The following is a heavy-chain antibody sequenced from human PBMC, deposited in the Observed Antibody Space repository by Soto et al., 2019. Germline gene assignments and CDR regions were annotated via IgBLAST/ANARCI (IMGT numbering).Heavy chain of an antibody. Sequence: QLQLQESGPGLVKPSETLSLTCTVSGGSISSSSYYWGWIRQPPGKGLEWIGSIYYSGSTYYNPSLKSRVTISVDTSKNQFSLKLSSVTAADTAVYYCARHVGLAAAGDFDYWGQGTLVTVSS. CDR2: IYYSGST. CDR1: GGSISSSSYY. CDR3: ARHVGLAAAGDFDY. D-gene: IGHD6-13*01. V-gene: IGHV4-39*01. J-gene: IGHJ4*02.